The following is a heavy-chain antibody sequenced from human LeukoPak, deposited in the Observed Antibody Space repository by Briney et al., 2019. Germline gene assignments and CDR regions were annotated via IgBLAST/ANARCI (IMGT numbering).Heavy chain of an antibody. CDR1: GYSFASQW. V-gene: IGHV5-51*01. Sequence: GESLKISCKGSGYSFASQWIGWVRQMPGKGLEWMGIIYPGDSDTRYSPSFQGQVTISADKSISTAYLQWSSLKASDTAMYHCARHVGYSGSYIDYWGQGTLVTVSS. CDR2: IYPGDSDT. D-gene: IGHD1-26*01. J-gene: IGHJ4*02. CDR3: ARHVGYSGSYIDY.